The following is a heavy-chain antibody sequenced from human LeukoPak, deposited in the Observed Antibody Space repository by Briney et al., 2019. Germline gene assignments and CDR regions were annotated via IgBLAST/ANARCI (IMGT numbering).Heavy chain of an antibody. V-gene: IGHV3-11*04. CDR1: GFTFSDYY. J-gene: IGHJ4*02. CDR2: IDGGGTIT. D-gene: IGHD3-3*01. Sequence: PGGSLRLSCAASGFTFSDYYMSWIRQVPGKGLEWLSYIDGGGTITYYAAFEEGRFTISRDNAKNSVYLQMDSLRAEDTAVYYCARDRGYGSGYYFDNWGRGTLATVSS. CDR3: ARDRGYGSGYYFDN.